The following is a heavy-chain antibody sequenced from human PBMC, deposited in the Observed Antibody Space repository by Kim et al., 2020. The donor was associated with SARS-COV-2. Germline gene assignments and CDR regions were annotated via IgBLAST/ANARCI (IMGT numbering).Heavy chain of an antibody. V-gene: IGHV1-18*01. D-gene: IGHD3-22*01. Sequence: ASVKVSCKASGYSFTSYVINWVRQAPGQGLEWMGWITTYNGKTNYAQSLQGRLTMTADTSTTTAYMELRSLRADDTAVYYCARVGEDFYDTTTYYGTLKPNTIDYWGQGTLVTVSS. CDR2: ITTYNGKT. CDR3: ARVGEDFYDTTTYYGTLKPNTIDY. CDR1: GYSFTSYV. J-gene: IGHJ4*02.